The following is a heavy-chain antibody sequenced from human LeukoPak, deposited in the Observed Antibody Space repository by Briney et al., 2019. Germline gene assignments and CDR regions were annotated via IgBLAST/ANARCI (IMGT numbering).Heavy chain of an antibody. CDR2: ISSSGSTI. Sequence: GGSLRLSCAASGFTFSSYEMNWVRQAPGKGLEWVSYISSSGSTIYYADSVKGRFTISRDNSKNTLYLQVNSLRAEDTAVYYCANTRGYGYYFNYWGQGTLVTVSS. D-gene: IGHD2-15*01. CDR1: GFTFSSYE. J-gene: IGHJ4*02. CDR3: ANTRGYGYYFNY. V-gene: IGHV3-48*03.